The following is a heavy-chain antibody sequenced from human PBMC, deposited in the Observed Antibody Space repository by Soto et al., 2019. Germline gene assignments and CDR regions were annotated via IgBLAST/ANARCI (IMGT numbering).Heavy chain of an antibody. Sequence: QVQLQESGPGLVKPSQTLSLTCTVSGGSISSDDYYWSWIRQPPGKGLEWIGYIYYSGSTYYNPSLKSRLTISPDTSKNQFSLKLSSVTAADTAVYYCARDSTYYFDSSGSAVRAFDIWGQGTMVTVSS. J-gene: IGHJ3*02. D-gene: IGHD3-22*01. CDR3: ARDSTYYFDSSGSAVRAFDI. CDR2: IYYSGST. V-gene: IGHV4-30-4*01. CDR1: GGSISSDDYY.